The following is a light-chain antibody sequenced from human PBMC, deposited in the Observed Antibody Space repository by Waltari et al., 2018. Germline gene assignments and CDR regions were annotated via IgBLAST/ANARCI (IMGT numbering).Light chain of an antibody. CDR3: QQSYSTWT. CDR1: QSISSY. CDR2: AAS. Sequence: DIQMTQSPSSLSASVGARVTITCRASQSISSYLNWYQQKPGKAPKLLIYAASSLQSGVPSRFSGSGSGTDFTLTISSLQPEDFATYYCQQSYSTWTFGQGTKVEIK. J-gene: IGKJ1*01. V-gene: IGKV1-39*01.